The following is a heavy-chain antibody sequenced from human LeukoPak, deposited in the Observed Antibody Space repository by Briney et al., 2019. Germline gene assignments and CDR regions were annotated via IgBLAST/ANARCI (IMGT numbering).Heavy chain of an antibody. D-gene: IGHD3-10*01. CDR1: GFTFSSYA. Sequence: PGGSLRLSCAASGFTFSSYAMSWVRQAPGKGLEWVSAISGSGGSTYYADSVKGRFTISRDNSKNTLYLQMNSLRAEDTAVYYCARGLWFGELYPYYYGMDVWGKGTTVTVSS. V-gene: IGHV3-23*01. CDR2: ISGSGGST. CDR3: ARGLWFGELYPYYYGMDV. J-gene: IGHJ6*04.